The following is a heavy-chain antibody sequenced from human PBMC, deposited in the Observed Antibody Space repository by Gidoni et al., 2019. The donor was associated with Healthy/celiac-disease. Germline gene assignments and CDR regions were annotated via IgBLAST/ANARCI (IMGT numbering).Heavy chain of an antibody. J-gene: IGHJ3*02. CDR2: IIPIFGTA. Sequence: QVQLVQSGAEAKQPRSSVTVSCKASEGTFSSYAISWVRQAPGQGLEWMGGIIPIFGTANYAQKFQGRVTITADESTSTAYMELSSLRSEDTAVDYCARIRGYGSIDAFDIWGQGTMVTVSS. V-gene: IGHV1-69*12. CDR1: EGTFSSYA. D-gene: IGHD1-26*01. CDR3: ARIRGYGSIDAFDI.